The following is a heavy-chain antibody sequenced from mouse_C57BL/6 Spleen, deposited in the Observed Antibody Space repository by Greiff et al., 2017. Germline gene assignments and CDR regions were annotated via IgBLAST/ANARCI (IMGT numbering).Heavy chain of an antibody. Sequence: VQLQQSGAELVRPGTSVKMSCKASGYTFTNYWIGWAKQRPGHGLEWIGDIYPGGGYTNYNEKFKGKATLTADKSSSPAYMQFSSLTSEDSAIYYCARWEFLRSFDYWGQGTTRTVSS. CDR3: ARWEFLRSFDY. V-gene: IGHV1-63*01. J-gene: IGHJ2*01. CDR1: GYTFTNYW. D-gene: IGHD1-1*01. CDR2: IYPGGGYT.